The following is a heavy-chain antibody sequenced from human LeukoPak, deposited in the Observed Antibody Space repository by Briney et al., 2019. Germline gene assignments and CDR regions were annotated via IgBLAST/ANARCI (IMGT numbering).Heavy chain of an antibody. D-gene: IGHD2-15*01. V-gene: IGHV3-23*01. CDR2: ISGSGGST. J-gene: IGHJ3*02. Sequence: GGSLGLSCAASGFTFSSYAMSWVRQAPGKGLEWVSAISGSGGSTYYADSVKGRFTISRDNSKNTLYLQMNSLRAEDTAVYYCAKASPSYCSGGSCYPGRAFDIWGQGTMVTVSS. CDR3: AKASPSYCSGGSCYPGRAFDI. CDR1: GFTFSSYA.